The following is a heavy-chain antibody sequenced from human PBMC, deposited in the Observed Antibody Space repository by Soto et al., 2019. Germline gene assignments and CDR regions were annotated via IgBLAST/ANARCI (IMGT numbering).Heavy chain of an antibody. CDR2: INPKSGGT. D-gene: IGHD1-26*01. Sequence: ASVKVSCKASGDTCTANYIHCVLQAPGQGFEWMGWINPKSGGTKYPQKFQGRVTMTRDTSLSTVYMTLTRLTSDDTAVHYCARDLAKGGGSAGFDYWGQGTLVTVSS. CDR3: ARDLAKGGGSAGFDY. V-gene: IGHV1-2*02. J-gene: IGHJ4*02. CDR1: GDTCTANY.